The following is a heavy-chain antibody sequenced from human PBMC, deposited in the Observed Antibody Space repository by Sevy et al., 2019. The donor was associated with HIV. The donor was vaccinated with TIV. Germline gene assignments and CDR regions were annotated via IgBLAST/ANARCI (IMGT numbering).Heavy chain of an antibody. V-gene: IGHV1-69*13. J-gene: IGHJ5*02. CDR2: IIPIFGTA. Sequence: ASVKVSCKASGGTFSSYAISWVRQAPGQGLEWMGGIIPIFGTANYAQKFQGRVTITADESTSTAYMELGSVRSEDTAVYYCARDGAYGSGSYYKSNWFDPWGQGTLVTVSS. D-gene: IGHD3-10*01. CDR1: GGTFSSYA. CDR3: ARDGAYGSGSYYKSNWFDP.